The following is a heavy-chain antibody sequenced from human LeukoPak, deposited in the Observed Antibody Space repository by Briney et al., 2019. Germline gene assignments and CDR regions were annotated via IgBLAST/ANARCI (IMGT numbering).Heavy chain of an antibody. CDR3: ARFPLGDYYYDSSGYYLHAFDI. V-gene: IGHV4-4*02. J-gene: IGHJ3*02. CDR2: IYHSGST. D-gene: IGHD3-22*01. Sequence: SETLSLTCAVSGGSISSSNWWSWVRQPPGKGLEWIGEIYHSGSTNYNPSLKSRVTISVDKSKNQFSLKLSSVIAADTAVYYCARFPLGDYYYDSSGYYLHAFDIWGQGTMVTVSS. CDR1: GGSISSSNW.